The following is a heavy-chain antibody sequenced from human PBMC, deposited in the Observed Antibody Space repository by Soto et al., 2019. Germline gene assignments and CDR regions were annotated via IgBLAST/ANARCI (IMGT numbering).Heavy chain of an antibody. J-gene: IGHJ4*02. CDR2: IWYDGSNK. CDR3: GLAAAGTADY. D-gene: IGHD6-13*01. Sequence: QVQLVESGGGVVQPGRSLRLSCAASGFTFSSYGMHWVRQAPGKGLEWVAVIWYDGSNKYYADSVKGRFTISRDNSKNTLYLQMNSLRAEDTAVYYCGLAAAGTADYWGQGTLVTVSS. CDR1: GFTFSSYG. V-gene: IGHV3-33*01.